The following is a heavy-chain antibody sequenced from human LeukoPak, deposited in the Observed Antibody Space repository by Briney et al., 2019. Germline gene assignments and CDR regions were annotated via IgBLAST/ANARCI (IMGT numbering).Heavy chain of an antibody. J-gene: IGHJ4*02. D-gene: IGHD2-2*01. CDR1: GFTFGDYA. CDR2: ISWDGGSI. Sequence: GGSLRLSCAASGFTFGDYAMHWVRQAPGKGLEWVSLISWDGGSIYYADSVKGRFTISRDNSKNSLYLQMNSLRAEDTAFYYCAKDIRGSTSWYGLDYWGQGTLVTVSS. V-gene: IGHV3-43D*03. CDR3: AKDIRGSTSWYGLDY.